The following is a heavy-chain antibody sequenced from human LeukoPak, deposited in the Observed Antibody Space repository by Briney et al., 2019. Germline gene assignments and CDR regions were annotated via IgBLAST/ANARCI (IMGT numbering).Heavy chain of an antibody. Sequence: ASVKVSCKASGYSFSDYYMHWVRQAPGQGLEWMGWINPDSGGTHYAQKFQGRVTLTRDTSLSTAYMELSRLRSVDTAVYYCAKDISTHMEPPDWFDSWGQGTLVTVSS. CDR2: INPDSGGT. D-gene: IGHD1-1*01. CDR1: GYSFSDYY. J-gene: IGHJ5*01. CDR3: AKDISTHMEPPDWFDS. V-gene: IGHV1-2*02.